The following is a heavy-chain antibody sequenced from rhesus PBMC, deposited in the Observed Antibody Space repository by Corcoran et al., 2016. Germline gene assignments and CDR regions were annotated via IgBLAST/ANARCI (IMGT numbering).Heavy chain of an antibody. CDR1: GGSINSGTYY. Sequence: QVQLQESGPGLVKPSETLSLACAVSGGSINSGTYYWSWIRQPPGKALEWIGFIPNNGYTDYNPSLKSRVTISGDTSKNQFSLNLNSVTAADTAVYYCACRIGMNYGLHSWGQGVVVTVSS. CDR2: IPNNGYT. V-gene: IGHV4-122*02. J-gene: IGHJ6*01. D-gene: IGHD3-9*01. CDR3: ACRIGMNYGLHS.